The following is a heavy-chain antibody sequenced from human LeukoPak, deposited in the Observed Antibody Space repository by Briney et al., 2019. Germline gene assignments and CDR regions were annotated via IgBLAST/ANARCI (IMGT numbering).Heavy chain of an antibody. Sequence: GGSLRLSCAASGFSFSTYGMHWVRQAPGKGLEWVALIWNAGTNTYYADSVKGRFTISRDNSKNSLYLQMNSLRAEDTAVYYCAGDTPPGGDYYFDYWGQGTLVIVSS. J-gene: IGHJ4*02. D-gene: IGHD3-16*01. CDR2: IWNAGTNT. V-gene: IGHV3-33*01. CDR3: AGDTPPGGDYYFDY. CDR1: GFSFSTYG.